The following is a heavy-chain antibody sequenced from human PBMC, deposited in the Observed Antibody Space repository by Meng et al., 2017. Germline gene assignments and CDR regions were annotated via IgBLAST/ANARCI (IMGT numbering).Heavy chain of an antibody. CDR3: ARVEYYDSSGYYAAFDI. J-gene: IGHJ3*02. CDR1: GGTFSSYA. Sequence: QGQQVQSGAEVKKPGSSVKVSCKASGGTFSSYAISWVRQAPGQGLEWMGGIIPIFGTANYAQKFQGRVTITADESTSTAYMELSSLRSEDTAVYYCARVEYYDSSGYYAAFDIWGQGTMVTVSS. CDR2: IIPIFGTA. V-gene: IGHV1-69*01. D-gene: IGHD3-22*01.